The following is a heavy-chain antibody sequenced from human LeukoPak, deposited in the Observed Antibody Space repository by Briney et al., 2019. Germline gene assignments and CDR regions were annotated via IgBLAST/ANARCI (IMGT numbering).Heavy chain of an antibody. CDR2: INQDGSES. J-gene: IGHJ4*02. V-gene: IGHV3-7*01. CDR1: GFAFRSYW. Sequence: PGGSLRLSCAASGFAFRSYWMSWVRQAPGKGLEWVANINQDGSESHCVDSVKGRYTISRDNAKNSLFLQMNSLRAEDTAVYYCARDWHYYDSTTYYYYFDCRGQGTLVTVSS. CDR3: ARDWHYYDSTTYYYYFDC. D-gene: IGHD3-22*01.